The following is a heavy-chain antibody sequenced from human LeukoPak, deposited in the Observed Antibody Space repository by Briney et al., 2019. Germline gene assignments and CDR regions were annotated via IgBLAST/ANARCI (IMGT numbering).Heavy chain of an antibody. V-gene: IGHV4-4*07. J-gene: IGHJ4*02. CDR2: IYTSGST. Sequence: PSETLSLTCTVSGGSISSYYWSWIRQPAGKGLEWIGRIYTSGSTNYNPSLKSRVTMSVDTSKNQFSLKLSSVTAADTAVYYCARDPKQYYYDSSGYLYWGQGTLVTASS. D-gene: IGHD3-22*01. CDR3: ARDPKQYYYDSSGYLY. CDR1: GGSISSYY.